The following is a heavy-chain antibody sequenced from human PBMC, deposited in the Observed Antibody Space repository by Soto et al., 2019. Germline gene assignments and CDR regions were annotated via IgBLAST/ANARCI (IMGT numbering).Heavy chain of an antibody. Sequence: SETLSLTCAVSGGSISSGGYSWSWIRQPPGKGLEWIGYIYHSGSTYYNPSLKSRVTISVGRSKNQFSLKLSSVTAADTAVYYCARGSYGGNSRVFDYWGQGTLVTVSS. CDR1: GGSISSGGYS. D-gene: IGHD1-26*01. V-gene: IGHV4-30-2*01. J-gene: IGHJ4*02. CDR3: ARGSYGGNSRVFDY. CDR2: IYHSGST.